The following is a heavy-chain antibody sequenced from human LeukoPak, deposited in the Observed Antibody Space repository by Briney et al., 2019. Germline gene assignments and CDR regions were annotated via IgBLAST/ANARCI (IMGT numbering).Heavy chain of an antibody. V-gene: IGHV4-4*09. Sequence: SETLSLTCTVSGGSMSGYYWSWIRQPPGKGLEWIGFIYTFGSTKYNPSLKSRVTISGDMSRRQFSLKLTSETAADTAVYFCARQGGYCSASRCPGGFHYMDVWGKGTTVAVSS. CDR2: IYTFGST. CDR3: ARQGGYCSASRCPGGFHYMDV. CDR1: GGSMSGYY. J-gene: IGHJ6*03. D-gene: IGHD2-15*01.